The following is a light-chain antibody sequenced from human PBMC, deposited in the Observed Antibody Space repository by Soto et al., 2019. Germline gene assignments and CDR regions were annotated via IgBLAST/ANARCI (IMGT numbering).Light chain of an antibody. CDR1: QGIRNY. CDR2: AAS. V-gene: IGKV1-17*01. CDR3: LQHNSYPQT. Sequence: DIQMTQSPSSLSASVGYRVTITCLASQGIRNYLGWYQQKPGKAPKRLIYAASSLQSGVPSRFSGSGSGTEFTLTISSLQPEDFETYYCLQHNSYPQTFGQGTKVDLK. J-gene: IGKJ1*01.